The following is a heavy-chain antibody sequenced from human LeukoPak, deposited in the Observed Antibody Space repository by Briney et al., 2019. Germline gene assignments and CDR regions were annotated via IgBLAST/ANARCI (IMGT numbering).Heavy chain of an antibody. CDR1: GGTFSSYA. V-gene: IGHV1-69*04. Sequence: GSSVKVSCKASGGTFSSYAISWVRQAPGQGLEWVGRIIPIFGIANYAQKFQGRVTITADKSTSTAYMELSSLRSEDTAVYYCARSIAARHYYYYGMDVWGQGTTVTVSS. D-gene: IGHD6-6*01. CDR3: ARSIAARHYYYYGMDV. CDR2: IIPIFGIA. J-gene: IGHJ6*02.